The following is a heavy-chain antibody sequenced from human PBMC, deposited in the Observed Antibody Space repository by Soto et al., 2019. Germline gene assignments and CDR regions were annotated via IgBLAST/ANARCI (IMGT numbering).Heavy chain of an antibody. CDR1: GHTFTRYG. J-gene: IGHJ6*02. CDR2: ISAYNGNT. V-gene: IGHV1-18*01. CDR3: ARVKREQLVRYYYGMDV. D-gene: IGHD6-6*01. Sequence: GASVKVSCKASGHTFTRYGISWVRQAPGQGLEWMGWISAYNGNTNYAQKLQGRVTMTTDTSTSTAYMELRSLRSDDTAVYYCARVKREQLVRYYYGMDVWGQGTTVTVSS.